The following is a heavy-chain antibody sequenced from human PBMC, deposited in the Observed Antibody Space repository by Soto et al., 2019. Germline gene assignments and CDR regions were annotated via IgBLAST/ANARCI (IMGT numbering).Heavy chain of an antibody. D-gene: IGHD2-15*01. CDR1: GGSISSSSYY. V-gene: IGHV4-39*01. Sequence: ESLCLTCAVSGGSISSSSYYGGWIRQPPGKGLEWIGSIYYSWITYYNPSLKSRVTISVDTSKNQFSLKLSSVNAADTAVYYCARHKTRSGIVVVVAATFWFDPWGQGTLVTVYS. CDR2: IYYSWIT. CDR3: ARHKTRSGIVVVVAATFWFDP. J-gene: IGHJ5*02.